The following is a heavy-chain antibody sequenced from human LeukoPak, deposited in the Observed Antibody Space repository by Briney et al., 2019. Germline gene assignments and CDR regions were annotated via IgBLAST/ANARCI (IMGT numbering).Heavy chain of an antibody. Sequence: GGSLRLSCAASGFPFSSYPMSWVRQAPGKGLEWVSSISSSAGNTYYADSVKGRFTISRDYSKNTLYLQMNSLRAEDTAVYYCAKVKGFWNRMRAFDIWGQGTMVTVSS. CDR1: GFPFSSYP. D-gene: IGHD3-3*01. CDR2: ISSSAGNT. CDR3: AKVKGFWNRMRAFDI. V-gene: IGHV3-23*01. J-gene: IGHJ3*02.